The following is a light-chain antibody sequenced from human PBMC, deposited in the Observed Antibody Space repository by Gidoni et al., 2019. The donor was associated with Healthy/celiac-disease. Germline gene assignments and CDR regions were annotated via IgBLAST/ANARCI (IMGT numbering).Light chain of an antibody. V-gene: IGKV3-11*01. J-gene: IGKJ4*01. Sequence: ELVLTQSPATLSLSPGERATLSCRASQSLGTFLVWYQHKPGQAPRLLIHCASTRSTGVPARFSGAGSGTDFTLTIASLEPEDFAIYYCQQRGRWPLTFGGGTRVEI. CDR1: QSLGTF. CDR2: CAS. CDR3: QQRGRWPLT.